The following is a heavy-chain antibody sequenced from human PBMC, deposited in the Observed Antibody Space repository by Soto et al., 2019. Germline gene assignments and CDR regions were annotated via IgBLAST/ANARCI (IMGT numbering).Heavy chain of an antibody. CDR3: ARETAVAPPFDP. V-gene: IGHV1-18*01. CDR2: ISAYNGNT. CDR1: GYTFTSYG. J-gene: IGHJ5*02. D-gene: IGHD6-19*01. Sequence: ASVKVSCKASGYTFTSYGISCARQAPGQGLEWMGWISAYNGNTNYAQKLQGRVTMTTDTSTSTAYMELRSLRSDDTAVYYCARETAVAPPFDPWGQGTLVTVSS.